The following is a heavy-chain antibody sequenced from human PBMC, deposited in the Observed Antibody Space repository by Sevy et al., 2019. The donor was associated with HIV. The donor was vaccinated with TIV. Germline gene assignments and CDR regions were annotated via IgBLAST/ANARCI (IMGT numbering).Heavy chain of an antibody. CDR2: IKQDGSEK. CDR1: GFTFSSYW. D-gene: IGHD2-2*01. V-gene: IGHV3-7*03. J-gene: IGHJ6*02. CDR3: ARDDGYCSSTSCHILLSYYYYGMDV. Sequence: GGSLRLSCAASGFTFSSYWMSWVRQAPGKGLEWVGNIKQDGSEKYYVDSVKGRFTISRDNAKNSLYLQMNSLRAEDTAVYYCARDDGYCSSTSCHILLSYYYYGMDVWGQGTTVTVSS.